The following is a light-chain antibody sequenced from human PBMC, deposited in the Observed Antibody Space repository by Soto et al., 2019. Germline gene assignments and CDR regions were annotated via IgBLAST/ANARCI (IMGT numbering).Light chain of an antibody. V-gene: IGKV3-15*01. CDR2: DAY. CDR3: QQRSNWPLT. J-gene: IGKJ4*01. CDR1: QGVGST. Sequence: EIIMTQSPATLSVSPGERVTLSCRASQGVGSTLAWYRQQPGQAPRLLIYDAYIRASGVPARFSGSGSGTEFTLTISGLQSEDFAVYYCQQRSNWPLTFGGGTKVDIK.